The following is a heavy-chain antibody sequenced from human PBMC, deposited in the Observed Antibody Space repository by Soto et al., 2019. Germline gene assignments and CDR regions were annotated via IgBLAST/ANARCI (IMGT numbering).Heavy chain of an antibody. J-gene: IGHJ4*02. CDR2: ISYDGSNK. CDR3: ASSTTVVPPFDY. Sequence: QVQLVESGGGVVQPGRSLRLSCAASGFTFSSYAMHWVRQAPGMGLEWVAVISYDGSNKYYADSVKGRFTISRDNSKNTLYLQMNSLRAEDTAVYYCASSTTVVPPFDYWGQGTLVTVSS. V-gene: IGHV3-30-3*01. CDR1: GFTFSSYA. D-gene: IGHD4-17*01.